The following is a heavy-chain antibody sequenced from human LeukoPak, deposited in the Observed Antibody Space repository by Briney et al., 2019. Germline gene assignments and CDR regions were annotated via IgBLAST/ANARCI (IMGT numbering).Heavy chain of an antibody. Sequence: SETLSLTCTVSGYSITSGYYWGWIRQPPGKGLEWIGSIYYSGSTYYSPSLKSRVTISVDTSENQFSLKLTSVTAADTAVYYCASYRASGIYYYYGLDVWGQGTTVTVSS. J-gene: IGHJ6*02. CDR1: GYSITSGYY. CDR3: ASYRASGIYYYYGLDV. CDR2: IYYSGST. D-gene: IGHD3-10*01. V-gene: IGHV4-38-2*02.